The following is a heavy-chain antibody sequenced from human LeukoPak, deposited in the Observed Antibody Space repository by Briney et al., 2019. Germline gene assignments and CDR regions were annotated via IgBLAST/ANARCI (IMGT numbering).Heavy chain of an antibody. J-gene: IGHJ4*02. CDR1: GYTFTGYY. V-gene: IGHV1-2*02. CDR2: INPNSGGT. CDR3: VRVGSGSYYSATFDY. Sequence: GASVKVSCKASGYTFTGYYMHWVRQAPGQGLEWMGWINPNSGGTNYAQKFQGRVTMTRDTSISTAYMELSRLRSDDTAVYYCVRVGSGSYYSATFDYWGQGTLVTVSS. D-gene: IGHD3-10*01.